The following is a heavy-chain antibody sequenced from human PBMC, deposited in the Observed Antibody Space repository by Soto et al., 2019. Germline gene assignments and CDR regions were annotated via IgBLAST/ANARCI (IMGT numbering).Heavy chain of an antibody. CDR1: GFTFSKYG. CDR2: ISDGGGST. J-gene: IGHJ4*02. D-gene: IGHD2-2*01. CDR3: ARSGDACNSSNCPGFY. V-gene: IGHV3-23*01. Sequence: EVQLLESGGGLVQPGGSLRLSCAASGFTFSKYGMSWVRQAPGKGLEWVSAISDGGGSTYYPDSVKGRSTISRDNYKNTLHLQMNSLRAEDTAVYYCARSGDACNSSNCPGFYLGRGTLITVSS.